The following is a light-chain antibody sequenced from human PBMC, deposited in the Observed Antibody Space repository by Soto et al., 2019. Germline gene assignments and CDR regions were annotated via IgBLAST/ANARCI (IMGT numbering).Light chain of an antibody. CDR1: QSISDT. V-gene: IGKV3-15*01. Sequence: RVMTQSPSTLSVSPLERVSLGFMASQSISDTLAWYQQKPGQAPRLLIHGASTRAPGFPARFSGSGSGTDFTLTISSLQSEDFAVYYWQQYDNWPWTFGQGTKVDIK. CDR3: QQYDNWPWT. J-gene: IGKJ1*01. CDR2: GAS.